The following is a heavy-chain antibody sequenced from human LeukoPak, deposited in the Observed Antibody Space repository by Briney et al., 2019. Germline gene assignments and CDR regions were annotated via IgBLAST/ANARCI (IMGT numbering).Heavy chain of an antibody. CDR2: IYSGGST. D-gene: IGHD1-26*01. Sequence: GGPLRLSCAASGFTVSSNYMSWVRQAPGKGLEWVSVIYSGGSTYYADSVKGRFTISRDNSKNTLYLQMNSLRAEDTAVYYCARDMSSGSYNFDYWGPGTLVIVSS. CDR1: GFTVSSNY. J-gene: IGHJ4*02. V-gene: IGHV3-66*02. CDR3: ARDMSSGSYNFDY.